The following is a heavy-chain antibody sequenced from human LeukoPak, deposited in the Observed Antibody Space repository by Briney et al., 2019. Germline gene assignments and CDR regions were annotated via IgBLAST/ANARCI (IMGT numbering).Heavy chain of an antibody. CDR3: AKSSGSAWSFDY. D-gene: IGHD6-25*01. Sequence: ASVKVSCKPSGYTFSGYYMHWVRQAPGQGLEWMGWINPNSGGTNYEQKFQGRVTITRDTSISTAYMELSRLRSDDTAVYYCAKSSGSAWSFDYWGQGTLVTVSS. V-gene: IGHV1-2*02. CDR2: INPNSGGT. CDR1: GYTFSGYY. J-gene: IGHJ4*02.